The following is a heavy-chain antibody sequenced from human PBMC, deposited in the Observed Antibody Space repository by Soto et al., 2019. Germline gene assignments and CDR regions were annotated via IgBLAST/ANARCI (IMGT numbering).Heavy chain of an antibody. Sequence: ASVKVSCKASGYAFTLFNIHWVRQAPGQRLEWMGWINAGNGNTKYSQKFQGRVTMTRDTSTSTVYMELSSLRSEDTAVYYCARPVEMATITNYFDYWGQGTQVTVSS. D-gene: IGHD5-12*01. J-gene: IGHJ4*02. CDR1: GYAFTLFN. V-gene: IGHV1-3*01. CDR2: INAGNGNT. CDR3: ARPVEMATITNYFDY.